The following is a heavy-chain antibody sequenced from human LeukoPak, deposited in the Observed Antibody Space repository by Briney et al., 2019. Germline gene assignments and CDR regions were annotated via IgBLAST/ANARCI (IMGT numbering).Heavy chain of an antibody. CDR1: GFAFSSYA. Sequence: QTGGSLRLSCAASGFAFSSYAMSWVRQAPGKGLEWVSSISDSGGYTFYADSVKGRFTISRDNSKNTLYLQMNSLRPEDTAVYYCAKAGVIYGDYASRYFDLWGRGSLVTVSS. CDR3: AKAGVIYGDYASRYFDL. V-gene: IGHV3-23*01. D-gene: IGHD4-17*01. CDR2: ISDSGGYT. J-gene: IGHJ2*01.